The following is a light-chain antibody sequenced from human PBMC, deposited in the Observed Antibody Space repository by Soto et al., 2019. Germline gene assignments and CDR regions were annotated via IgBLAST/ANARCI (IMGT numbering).Light chain of an antibody. V-gene: IGKV1-5*01. CDR2: DAS. CDR3: QQYNTYST. J-gene: IGKJ5*01. Sequence: DIQMTPTPSTLSASVGDRVPITFWASQSINKGLAWYQEKPGQAPKLLSYDASSLQSGVPARFSGGGSGTEFTLTILRLQHDDFANYYWQQYNTYSTFGQGTRLEIK. CDR1: QSINKG.